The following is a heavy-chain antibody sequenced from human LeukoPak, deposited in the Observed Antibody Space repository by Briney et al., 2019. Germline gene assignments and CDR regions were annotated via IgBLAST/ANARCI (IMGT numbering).Heavy chain of an antibody. CDR2: IYYSGST. CDR1: GGSISSGDYY. CDR3: ARSLWFGELPNKYFDY. Sequence: SETLSLTCTVSGGSISSGDYYWSWIRQPPGKGLEWIGYIYYSGSTYYNPSLKSRVTISVDTSKNQFSLKLSSVTAADTAVYYCARSLWFGELPNKYFDYWGQGTLVTVSS. J-gene: IGHJ4*02. V-gene: IGHV4-30-4*08. D-gene: IGHD3-10*01.